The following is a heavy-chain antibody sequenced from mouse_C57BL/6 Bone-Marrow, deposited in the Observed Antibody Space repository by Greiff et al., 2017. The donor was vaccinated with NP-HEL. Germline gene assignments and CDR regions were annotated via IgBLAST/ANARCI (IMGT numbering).Heavy chain of an antibody. Sequence: VQLQQSGAELVRPGASVTLSCKASGYTFTDYEMHWVKQTPVHGLEWIGAIDPETGGTAYNQKFKGQAILTADKSSSTAYMELRSLTSEDSAVYYCTRGEVTAYYFDDWGQGTTLTVSS. CDR3: TRGEVTAYYFDD. CDR1: GYTFTDYE. CDR2: IDPETGGT. J-gene: IGHJ2*01. V-gene: IGHV1-15*01. D-gene: IGHD2-13*01.